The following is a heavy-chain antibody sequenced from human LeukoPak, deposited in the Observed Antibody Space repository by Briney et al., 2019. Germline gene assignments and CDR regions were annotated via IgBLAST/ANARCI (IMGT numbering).Heavy chain of an antibody. D-gene: IGHD1-14*01. V-gene: IGHV3-7*04. J-gene: IGHJ4*02. CDR2: IKQDGSEK. CDR1: GFTFSSYW. CDR3: ARDVSSGTGGCFDY. Sequence: GGSLRLSCAASGFTFSSYWTSWVRQAPGKGLEWVANIKQDGSEKYYVDSVKGRFTISRDNAKNSLYLQMNSLRAEDTAVYYCARDVSSGTGGCFDYWGQGTLVTVSS.